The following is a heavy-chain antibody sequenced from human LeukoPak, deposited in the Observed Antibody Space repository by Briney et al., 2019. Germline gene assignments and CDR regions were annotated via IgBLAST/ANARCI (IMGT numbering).Heavy chain of an antibody. CDR2: IYYSGST. Sequence: PSETLFLTCTVSGGSISSYYWTWIRQPPGKGLEWIGYIYYSGSTNYNPSLKSRVIISVDTSKNQFSLKLSSVTAADTAVYYCARGGTAMVTYRRTPKANNWFDPWGQGTLVTVSS. CDR1: GGSISSYY. J-gene: IGHJ5*02. CDR3: ARGGTAMVTYRRTPKANNWFDP. D-gene: IGHD5-18*01. V-gene: IGHV4-59*12.